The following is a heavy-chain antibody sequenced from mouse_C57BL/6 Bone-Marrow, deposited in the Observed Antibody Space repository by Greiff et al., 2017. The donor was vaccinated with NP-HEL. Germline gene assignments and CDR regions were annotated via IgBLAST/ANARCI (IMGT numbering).Heavy chain of an antibody. CDR1: GFTFSDYG. CDR2: ISNLAYSI. Sequence: EVQLVESGGGLVQPGGSLKLSCAASGFTFSDYGMAWVRQAPRKGPEWVAFISNLAYSIYYADTVTGRFTISRENAKNTLYLAMSSLRSEDPAMYYCARTPKGYYYAMDYWGQGTSVTVSS. CDR3: ARTPKGYYYAMDY. J-gene: IGHJ4*01. V-gene: IGHV5-15*01. D-gene: IGHD3-2*02.